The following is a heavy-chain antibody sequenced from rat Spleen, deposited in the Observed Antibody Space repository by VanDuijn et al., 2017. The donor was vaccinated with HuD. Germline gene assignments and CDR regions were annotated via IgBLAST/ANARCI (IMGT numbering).Heavy chain of an antibody. CDR1: GFTFSDYY. D-gene: IGHD1-9*01. V-gene: IGHV5-25*01. Sequence: EVQLVESDGGLVQPGRSLKLSCAASGFTFSDYYMAWVRQAPGKGLEWVASISNTGDNTYYPDSVKGRFTISRDNAKSTVYLQMNSLRSEDTATYYCARLGYTYYGYNYFDYWGQGVMVTVSS. CDR3: ARLGYTYYGYNYFDY. J-gene: IGHJ2*01. CDR2: ISNTGDNT.